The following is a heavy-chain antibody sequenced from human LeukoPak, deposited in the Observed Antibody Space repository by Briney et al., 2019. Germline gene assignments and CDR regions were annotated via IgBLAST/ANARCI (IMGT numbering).Heavy chain of an antibody. CDR3: ARQRDSSGYYYFDY. CDR2: IYYSGST. D-gene: IGHD3-22*01. CDR1: GGSISSYY. J-gene: IGHJ4*02. Sequence: SETLSLTCTVPGGSISSYYWSWIRQPPGKGLEWIGYIYYSGSTNYNPSLKSRVTISVDTSKNQFSLKLSSVTAADTAVYYCARQRDSSGYYYFDYWGQGTLVTVSS. V-gene: IGHV4-59*08.